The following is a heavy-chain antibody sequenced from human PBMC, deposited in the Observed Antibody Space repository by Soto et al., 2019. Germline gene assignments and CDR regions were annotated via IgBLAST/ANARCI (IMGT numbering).Heavy chain of an antibody. Sequence: EVQLVEFGGGLVKPGGSLRLSCAASGFTFSSYTMNWVRQAPGQGLEWVSSISTSSTYIHYADSVKGRFTISRDNAKNSLYLQLNSPRAEDTAVYYCARARYGDYDAFDIWGQGTMVTVSS. CDR3: ARARYGDYDAFDI. V-gene: IGHV3-21*02. D-gene: IGHD4-17*01. CDR2: ISTSSTYI. CDR1: GFTFSSYT. J-gene: IGHJ3*02.